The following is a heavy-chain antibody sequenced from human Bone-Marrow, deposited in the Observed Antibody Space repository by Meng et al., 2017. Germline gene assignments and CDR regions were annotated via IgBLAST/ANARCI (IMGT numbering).Heavy chain of an antibody. CDR1: GGSISSGGYF. J-gene: IGHJ4*02. V-gene: IGHV4-30-2*01. CDR2: INHSGST. CDR3: ARELQLIPHY. Sequence: QLQLQESGSGLVKPSQTLSLTCAVSGGSISSGGYFWSWIRQAPGKGLEWIGEINHSGSTKYNPSLKSRVTISVDTSKNQFSLKVSSVTAADTAVYYCARELQLIPHYWGQGTLVTVSS. D-gene: IGHD6-13*01.